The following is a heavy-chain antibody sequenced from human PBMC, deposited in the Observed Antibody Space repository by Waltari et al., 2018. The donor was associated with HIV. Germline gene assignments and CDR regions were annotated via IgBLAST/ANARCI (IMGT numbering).Heavy chain of an antibody. D-gene: IGHD3-10*01. CDR2: IKVDGDEK. J-gene: IGHJ4*02. CDR1: GFTFDNYW. V-gene: IGHV3-7*01. Sequence: EVRLVESGGGLVQPGGSLRLSCVASGFTFDNYWMSWVRQAPGKGLEWVANIKVDGDEKNYVDAVKGRFTISRDDGKNSLYLQMNSLRAEDTAVYYCTRLNYHFDFWGRGTLVAVSS. CDR3: TRLNYHFDF.